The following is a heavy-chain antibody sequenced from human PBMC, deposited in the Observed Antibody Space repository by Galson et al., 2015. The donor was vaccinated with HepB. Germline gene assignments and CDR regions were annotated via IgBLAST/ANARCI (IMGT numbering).Heavy chain of an antibody. CDR2: ILSAGNDE. Sequence: SLRLSCAGSGFAFSRYPIHWVRQSPDKGLEWVAVILSAGNDEHYADSVEGRFTISRDNSKNTLYLQMNSLRSGDTALYYCARDPVLGELLGGGYFDHWGQETPVTVSS. CDR1: GFAFSRYP. J-gene: IGHJ4*03. V-gene: IGHV3-30-3*01. D-gene: IGHD3-16*01. CDR3: ARDPVLGELLGGGYFDH.